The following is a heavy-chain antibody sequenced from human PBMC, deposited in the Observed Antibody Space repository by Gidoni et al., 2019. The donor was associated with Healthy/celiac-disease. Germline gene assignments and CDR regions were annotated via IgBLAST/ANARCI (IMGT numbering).Heavy chain of an antibody. CDR2: ISGRRGST. CDR1: GFTFSSYA. CDR3: AKGISRDSSGPKVYFDY. Sequence: EVQLLESGGGLVQPGGSLRLSCAASGFTFSSYAMSWVRPAPGKGLEWVSAISGRRGSTYYVDSVKGRFTISRDNSKNTLYLQMNSLRAEDTAVYYGAKGISRDSSGPKVYFDYWGQGTLVTVSS. V-gene: IGHV3-23*01. D-gene: IGHD3-22*01. J-gene: IGHJ4*02.